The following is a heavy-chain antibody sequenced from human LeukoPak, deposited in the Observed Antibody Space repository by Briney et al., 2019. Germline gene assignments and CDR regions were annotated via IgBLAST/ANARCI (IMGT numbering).Heavy chain of an antibody. CDR1: GGTFSSYA. CDR3: AREEPREAAAGTNWFDP. CDR2: IIPIFGTA. Sequence: RASVKVSCKASGGTFSSYAISWVRQAPGQGLEWMGGIIPIFGTANYAQKFQGRVTITADKSTSTAYMELSRLRSDDTAVYYCAREEPREAAAGTNWFDPWGQGTLVTVSS. V-gene: IGHV1-69*06. D-gene: IGHD6-13*01. J-gene: IGHJ5*02.